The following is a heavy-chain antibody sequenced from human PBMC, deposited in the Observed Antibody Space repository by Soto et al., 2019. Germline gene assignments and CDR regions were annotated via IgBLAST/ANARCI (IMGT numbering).Heavy chain of an antibody. J-gene: IGHJ4*02. Sequence: SQTLSLTCAISGDSFSSNSAAWNWIRQSPSGGLEWLGRTYYRSKWYNDYAVSVKSRITINPDTSKNQFSLQLNSVTPEDTAVYYCERYLGSGIAAADHDYWCQGILVTVS. CDR2: TYYRSKWYN. V-gene: IGHV6-1*01. CDR1: GDSFSSNSAA. D-gene: IGHD6-13*01. CDR3: ERYLGSGIAAADHDY.